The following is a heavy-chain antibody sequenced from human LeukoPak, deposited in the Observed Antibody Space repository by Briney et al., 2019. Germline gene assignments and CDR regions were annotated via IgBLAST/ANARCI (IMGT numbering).Heavy chain of an antibody. J-gene: IGHJ5*02. V-gene: IGHV1-46*01. CDR2: INPSGGST. Sequence: ASVKVSCKASGYTFTSYYMHWVRQAPGQGPEWMGIINPSGGSTSYAQKFQGRVTMTRDMSTSTVYMELSSLRSEDTAVYYCARDGAGLAVTTSWFDPWGQGTLVTVSS. CDR3: ARDGAGLAVTTSWFDP. CDR1: GYTFTSYY. D-gene: IGHD4-17*01.